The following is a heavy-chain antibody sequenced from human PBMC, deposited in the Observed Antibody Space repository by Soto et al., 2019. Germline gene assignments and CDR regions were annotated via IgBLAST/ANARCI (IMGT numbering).Heavy chain of an antibody. V-gene: IGHV3-21*01. D-gene: IGHD6-6*01. Sequence: EMQLVESGGGLVKPGGSLRLSCGASGFAFGSSAMNWVRQAPGKGLEWVSSISSSATYRDYEESVKGRFTICRNNANKSLFLKMSGLRVEDTAVDYCVRAGGVAARPKYYSGMDLWGQGTTVSVSS. CDR3: VRAGGVAARPKYYSGMDL. J-gene: IGHJ6*01. CDR1: GFAFGSSA. CDR2: ISSSATYR.